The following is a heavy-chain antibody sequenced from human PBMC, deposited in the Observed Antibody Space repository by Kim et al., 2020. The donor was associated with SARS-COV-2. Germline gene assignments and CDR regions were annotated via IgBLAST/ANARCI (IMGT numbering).Heavy chain of an antibody. CDR2: IYYSGST. CDR3: ARHGSETGDVASLGY. J-gene: IGHJ4*02. Sequence: SETLSLTCTVSGGSISSYYWSWIRQPPGKGLEWIGYIYYSGSTNYNPSLKSRVTISVDTSKNQFSLKLSSVTAADTAVYYFARHGSETGDVASLGYWGQGTLVTVSS. CDR1: GGSISSYY. V-gene: IGHV4-59*08. D-gene: IGHD3-16*01.